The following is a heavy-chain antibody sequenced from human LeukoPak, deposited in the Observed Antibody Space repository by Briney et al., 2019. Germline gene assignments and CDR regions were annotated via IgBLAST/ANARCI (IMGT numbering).Heavy chain of an antibody. CDR3: ARVETVTNLFDY. V-gene: IGHV4-31*03. J-gene: IGHJ4*02. Sequence: SQTLSLTCTVSGGSISSGGYYWSWIRQHPGKGLEWIGYIYYSGSTYYNPSLKSRVTISVDTSKNQFSLKLSSVTAADTAEYYCARVETVTNLFDYWGQGTLVTVSS. D-gene: IGHD4-17*01. CDR1: GGSISSGGYY. CDR2: IYYSGST.